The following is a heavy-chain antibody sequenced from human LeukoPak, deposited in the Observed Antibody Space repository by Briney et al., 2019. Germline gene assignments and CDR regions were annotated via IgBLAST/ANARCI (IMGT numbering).Heavy chain of an antibody. V-gene: IGHV1-69*05. CDR3: AIGESIRYYFDY. Sequence: SVKVSCKASGGTLSCYAISWVRQAPGQGLELMGGIIPIFGTANCAQKFQGRVTITTDESTSTAYMELSSLRSEDTAVYYCAIGESIRYYFDYWGQGTLVTVSS. CDR2: IIPIFGTA. CDR1: GGTLSCYA. J-gene: IGHJ4*02. D-gene: IGHD3-10*01.